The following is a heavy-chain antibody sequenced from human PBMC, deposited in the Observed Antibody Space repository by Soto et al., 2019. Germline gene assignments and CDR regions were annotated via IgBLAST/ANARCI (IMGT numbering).Heavy chain of an antibody. CDR2: ISGSGGST. Sequence: GGSLRLSCAASGFTFSSYAMSWVRQAPGKGLEWVSAISGSGGSTYYADSVKGRFTISRDNSKNTLYLQMNSLRAEDTAVYYCAKDKGQAVFPSYGMDVWGQGTTVTVSS. V-gene: IGHV3-23*01. D-gene: IGHD6-19*01. J-gene: IGHJ6*02. CDR1: GFTFSSYA. CDR3: AKDKGQAVFPSYGMDV.